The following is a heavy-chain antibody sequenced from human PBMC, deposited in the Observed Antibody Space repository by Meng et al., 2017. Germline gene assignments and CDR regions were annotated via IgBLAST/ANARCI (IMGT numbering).Heavy chain of an antibody. CDR3: ARGVVYAISYFDY. D-gene: IGHD2-8*02. CDR2: TYYRSKWYN. Sequence: HVPLRQSVPALVKPPQTPACPCAISGASVSSKSASWSWIRQSPSRGLDWLRRTYYRSKWYNDYAVTVKSRITINPDTSKNQFSLQLYAVTPEDTAVYYCARGVVYAISYFDYWGQGTLVTVSS. V-gene: IGHV6-1*01. J-gene: IGHJ4*02. CDR1: GASVSSKSAS.